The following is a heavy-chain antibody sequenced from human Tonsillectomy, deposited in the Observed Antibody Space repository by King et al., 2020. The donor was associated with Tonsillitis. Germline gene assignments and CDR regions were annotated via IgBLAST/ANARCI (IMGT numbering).Heavy chain of an antibody. CDR1: GYSISSGYY. CDR3: ARRRWVVVVAATPRLGAFDL. J-gene: IGHJ3*01. D-gene: IGHD2-15*01. CDR2: IYHSGST. V-gene: IGHV4-38-2*01. Sequence: QLQESGPGLVKPSETLSLTCAVSGYSISSGYYWGWIRQPPGKGLEWIGIIYHSGSTYYNPSLKSRVTISLDTSKNQFSLKLSSVTAADTAVYYCARRRWVVVVAATPRLGAFDLWGQGTMVTVSS.